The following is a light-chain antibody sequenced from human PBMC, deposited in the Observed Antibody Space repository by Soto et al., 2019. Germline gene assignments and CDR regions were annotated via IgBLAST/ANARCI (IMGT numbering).Light chain of an antibody. Sequence: QSVLTQPPSASGSPGQSVAISCTGTSSDVGGYNYVSWYQQHPGKAPKLMIYEVNKRPSGVPDRFSGSKSGNTASLTVSGLHAEDEADHYCSAYKSSRTLVFGTGTKGTVL. CDR3: SAYKSSRTLV. V-gene: IGLV2-8*01. CDR1: SSDVGGYNY. J-gene: IGLJ1*01. CDR2: EVN.